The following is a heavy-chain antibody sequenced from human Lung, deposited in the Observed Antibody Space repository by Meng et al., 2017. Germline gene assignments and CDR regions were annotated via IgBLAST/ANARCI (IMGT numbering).Heavy chain of an antibody. Sequence: VKLQQGGGGLLKPSETLAPTCVVSGGSFCEYYWGWIRQPPGKGLEWIGEINHSGSTNYNPSLESRITISVDTSKNQFSLKLSSVTAADTAVYYCARGQKGYFDLWGRGTLVTVSS. CDR3: ARGQKGYFDL. V-gene: IGHV4-34*01. J-gene: IGHJ2*01. CDR2: INHSGST. CDR1: GGSFCEYY.